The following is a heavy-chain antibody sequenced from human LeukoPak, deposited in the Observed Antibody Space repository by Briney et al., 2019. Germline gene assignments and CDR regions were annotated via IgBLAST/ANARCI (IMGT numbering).Heavy chain of an antibody. CDR1: GFTFSNYA. CDR3: AKWGDFDVLTGYYVPDF. J-gene: IGHJ4*02. CDR2: ITGSGGNT. D-gene: IGHD3-9*01. V-gene: IGHV3-23*01. Sequence: GGSLRLSCAAYGFTFSNYAMSWVRQAPGKGLEWVSAITGSGGNTYYADSVKGRFTISRDNSKNTLYLLMNSLRDEDTAVYYCAKWGDFDVLTGYYVPDFWGQGTLVTVSS.